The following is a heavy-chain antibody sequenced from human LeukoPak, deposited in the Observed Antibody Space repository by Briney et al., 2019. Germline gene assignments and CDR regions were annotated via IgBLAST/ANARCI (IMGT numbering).Heavy chain of an antibody. CDR1: GGSFSGYY. J-gene: IGHJ4*02. Sequence: SETLSLTCAVYGGSFSGYYWSWIRQPPGKGLEWIGEINHSGSTNYNPSLKSRVTISVDTSKNQFSLKLSSVTAADTAVYYCARAPYSGSYDYWGQGTLVTVSS. V-gene: IGHV4-34*01. CDR2: INHSGST. D-gene: IGHD1-26*01. CDR3: ARAPYSGSYDY.